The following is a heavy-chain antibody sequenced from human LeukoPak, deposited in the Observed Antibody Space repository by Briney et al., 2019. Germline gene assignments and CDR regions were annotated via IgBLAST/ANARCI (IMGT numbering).Heavy chain of an antibody. V-gene: IGHV4-34*01. J-gene: IGHJ4*02. CDR2: INHSGST. Sequence: SETLSLTCAVYGGSFSGYYWSWIRQPPGKGLEWIGEINHSGSTNYNPSLKSRVTISVDTSKNQFSLKLSSVTAADTAVYYCARGLGYYDFWSGYHFDYWGQGILVAVSS. D-gene: IGHD3-3*01. CDR3: ARGLGYYDFWSGYHFDY. CDR1: GGSFSGYY.